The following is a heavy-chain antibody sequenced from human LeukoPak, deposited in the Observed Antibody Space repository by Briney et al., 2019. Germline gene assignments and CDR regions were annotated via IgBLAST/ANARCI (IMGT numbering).Heavy chain of an antibody. CDR1: GYTFGSYS. V-gene: IGHV3-21*01. D-gene: IGHD5-24*01. Sequence: PGGSLRLTCAASGYTFGSYSMDWVRQAPTKGLEWVSSIYSSGRYIYYADSVKGRFTISIDNAKNSLYLQMNSLRAEGTAVYYCARGGGSRDGLTTSFDYWGQGTVVTVSS. CDR2: IYSSGRYI. J-gene: IGHJ4*02. CDR3: ARGGGSRDGLTTSFDY.